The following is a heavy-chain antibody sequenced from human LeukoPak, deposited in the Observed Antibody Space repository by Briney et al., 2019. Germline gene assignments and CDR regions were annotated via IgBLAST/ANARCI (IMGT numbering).Heavy chain of an antibody. CDR2: INSDGSWT. Sequence: GGSLRLSCAASGNHWMHWVRQAPGKGLVWVSHINSDGSWTSYADSVKGRFTISEDNAKNTVYLQMNNLRAEDTAVYYCVSFYETYWGRGTLVTVSS. CDR3: VSFYETY. D-gene: IGHD2-2*01. CDR1: GNHW. J-gene: IGHJ4*02. V-gene: IGHV3-74*01.